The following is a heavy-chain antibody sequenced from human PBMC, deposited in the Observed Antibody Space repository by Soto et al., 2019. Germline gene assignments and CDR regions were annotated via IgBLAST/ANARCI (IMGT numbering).Heavy chain of an antibody. J-gene: IGHJ4*02. CDR1: GFTFDDXX. CDR2: ISWDGSNT. D-gene: IGHD6-19*01. Sequence: EVQLVESGGVVVQPGGSLRLSCAASGFTFDDXXMYWVRQAPGKXLXWVSLISWDGSNTYYADSVKGRFTISRDNSKNSLYLEMNSLRTEDTALYYCAKDYSITVAAGPDYWGQGTLVTVSS. CDR3: AKDYSITVAAGPDY. V-gene: IGHV3-43*01.